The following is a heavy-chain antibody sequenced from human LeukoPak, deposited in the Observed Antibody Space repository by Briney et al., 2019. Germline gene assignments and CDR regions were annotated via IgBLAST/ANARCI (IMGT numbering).Heavy chain of an antibody. CDR2: IYRSGTT. D-gene: IGHD3-10*01. CDR3: ARESTRYGSGNYNWFDR. J-gene: IGHJ5*02. V-gene: IGHV4-4*07. CDR1: GDSMRNYY. Sequence: SGTLSLTCTVSGDSMRNYYWAWIRQSPGKGLEWIGRIYRSGTTNYSPSPHSRVTMSIDTSQNYFSLKLTSMTAADTAVYYCARESTRYGSGNYNWFDRWGQGTLVTVSS.